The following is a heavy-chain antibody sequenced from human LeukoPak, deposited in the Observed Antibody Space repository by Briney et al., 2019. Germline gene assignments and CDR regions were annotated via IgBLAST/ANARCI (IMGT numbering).Heavy chain of an antibody. CDR1: GFTFSSYW. V-gene: IGHV3-66*04. D-gene: IGHD2-15*01. CDR3: ARQDCSGGSCYRAETGMDV. CDR2: IYSGGST. Sequence: PGGSLRLSCAASGFTFSSYWMNWVRQAPGKGLEWVSVIYSGGSTCYADSVKGRFTISRDNSKNTLYLQMNSLRAEDTAVYYCARQDCSGGSCYRAETGMDVWGQGTTVTVSS. J-gene: IGHJ6*02.